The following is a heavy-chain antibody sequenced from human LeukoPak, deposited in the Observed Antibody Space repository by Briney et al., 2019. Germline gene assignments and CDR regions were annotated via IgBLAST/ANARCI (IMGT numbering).Heavy chain of an antibody. CDR3: AKGFSSVWSFFDY. J-gene: IGHJ4*02. V-gene: IGHV3-23*01. D-gene: IGHD6-19*01. Sequence: GGSLRLSCATSGFTFSSYAMNWVRQAPGKGLEWVSAISGSGGSTYYADSVKGYFTISRDNSKNTLYLQMNSLGAEDTAVYYCAKGFSSVWSFFDYWGQGTLVTVSS. CDR2: ISGSGGST. CDR1: GFTFSSYA.